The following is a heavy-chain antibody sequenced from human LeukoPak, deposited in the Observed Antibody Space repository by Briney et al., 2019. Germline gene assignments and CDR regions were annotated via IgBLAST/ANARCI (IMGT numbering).Heavy chain of an antibody. CDR2: ISGSGSST. CDR3: ARARTWIYYGMDV. D-gene: IGHD1-1*01. J-gene: IGHJ6*02. CDR1: GFAFSSYV. V-gene: IGHV3-23*01. Sequence: GGSLRLSCAASGFAFSSYVMSWVRQAPGKGLEWVSSISGSGSSTYYADSVKGRFTISRDNSKNTLYLQMNSLRAEDTAVYYCARARTWIYYGMDVWGQGTTVTVSS.